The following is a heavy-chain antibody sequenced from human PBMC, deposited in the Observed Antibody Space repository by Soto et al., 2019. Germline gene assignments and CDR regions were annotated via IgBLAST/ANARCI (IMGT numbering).Heavy chain of an antibody. CDR2: ITSGRTYI. CDR1: GFTFTAYS. V-gene: IGHV3-21*01. D-gene: IGHD6-6*01. CDR3: ERGEYSRAFDY. J-gene: IGHJ4*02. Sequence: GGSLRLSCAASGFTFTAYSMNWVRQAPGKGLEWVSTITSGRTYIYYADSVKGRVTISRDNAKKLLYLQLTTLRAEDTAVYYCERGEYSRAFDYWGQGALGTVSS.